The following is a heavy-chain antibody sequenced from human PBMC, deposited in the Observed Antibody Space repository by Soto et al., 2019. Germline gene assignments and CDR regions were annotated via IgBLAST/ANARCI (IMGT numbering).Heavy chain of an antibody. CDR1: GFTFSSYW. V-gene: IGHV3-7*05. Sequence: PGGSLRLSCAASGFTFSSYWMSWVRQAPGKGLEWVANIKQDGSEKHYVDSVKGRFTISRDNAKNSLYLQMNSLRAEDTAVYYCARAGGTTRYGMDVWGQGTTVTVSS. J-gene: IGHJ6*02. D-gene: IGHD1-7*01. CDR3: ARAGGTTRYGMDV. CDR2: IKQDGSEK.